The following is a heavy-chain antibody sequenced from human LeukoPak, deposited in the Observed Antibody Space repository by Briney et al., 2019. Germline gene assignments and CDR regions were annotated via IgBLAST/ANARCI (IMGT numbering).Heavy chain of an antibody. D-gene: IGHD3-9*01. J-gene: IGHJ4*02. CDR2: ISGRGTST. Sequence: GSLRLSCAASGFTFDTYAMTWVRQVPGKGLEWVSNISGRGTSTNYADSVKGRFTISRDNSKNTLHLQMNSLRAEDTAIYYCAKSYRQESDWSSSFDYWGQGTLVTVSS. V-gene: IGHV3-23*01. CDR1: GFTFDTYA. CDR3: AKSYRQESDWSSSFDY.